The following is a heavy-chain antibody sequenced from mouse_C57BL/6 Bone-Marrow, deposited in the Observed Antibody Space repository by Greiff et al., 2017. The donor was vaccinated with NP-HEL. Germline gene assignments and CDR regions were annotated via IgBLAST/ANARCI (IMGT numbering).Heavy chain of an antibody. CDR1: GFTFSSYA. V-gene: IGHV5-4*01. CDR3: ARYPEGPSTMIAPWFAY. Sequence: EVHLVESGGGLVKPGGSLKLSCAASGFTFSSYAMSWVRQTPEKRLEWVATISDGGSYTYYPDNVKGRFTISRDNAKNNLYLQMSHLKSDDTAMYYCARYPEGPSTMIAPWFAYWGQGTLVTVSA. CDR2: ISDGGSYT. D-gene: IGHD2-4*01. J-gene: IGHJ3*01.